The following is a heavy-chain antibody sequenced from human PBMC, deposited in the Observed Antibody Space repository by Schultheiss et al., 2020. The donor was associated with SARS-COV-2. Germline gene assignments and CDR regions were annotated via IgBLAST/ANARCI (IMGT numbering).Heavy chain of an antibody. CDR2: IIPIFGTA. V-gene: IGHV1-69*13. D-gene: IGHD2/OR15-2a*01. Sequence: SVKVSCKASGGTFSSYAISWVRQAPGQGLEWMGGIIPIFGTANYAQKFQGRVRITADESTSTAYIELTGLRSEDTAVYYCAAGTSTFDSWGQGTLVTVSS. CDR3: AAGTSTFDS. J-gene: IGHJ4*02. CDR1: GGTFSSYA.